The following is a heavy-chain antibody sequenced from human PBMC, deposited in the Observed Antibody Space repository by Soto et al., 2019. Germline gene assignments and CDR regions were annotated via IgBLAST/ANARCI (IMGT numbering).Heavy chain of an antibody. CDR1: GYSFSSYW. Sequence: PGESLKISCKGSGYSFSSYWIAWVRQMPGKGLEWMAIIYPGDSDTRYSPSFEGQVTISADRSISTACLWWSSLKASDTAVYYCAKATQYSRYYFDYWGQGTLVTVSS. D-gene: IGHD3-22*01. CDR3: AKATQYSRYYFDY. V-gene: IGHV5-51*01. J-gene: IGHJ4*02. CDR2: IYPGDSDT.